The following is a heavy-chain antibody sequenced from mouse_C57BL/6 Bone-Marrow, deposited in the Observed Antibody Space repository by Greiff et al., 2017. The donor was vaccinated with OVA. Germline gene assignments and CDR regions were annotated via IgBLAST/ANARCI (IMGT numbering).Heavy chain of an antibody. CDR3: ARRGITTVVGFDY. V-gene: IGHV1-81*01. CDR2: IYPRSGNT. J-gene: IGHJ2*01. D-gene: IGHD1-1*01. Sequence: VKLVESGAELARPGASVKLSCKASGYTFTSYGISWVKQRTGQGLEWIGEIYPRSGNTYYNEKFKGKATLTADKSSSTAYMELRSLTSEDSAVYLCARRGITTVVGFDYWGQGTTLTVSS. CDR1: GYTFTSYG.